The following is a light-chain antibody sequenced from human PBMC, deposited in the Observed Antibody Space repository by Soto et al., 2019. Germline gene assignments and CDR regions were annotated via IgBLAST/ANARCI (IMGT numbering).Light chain of an antibody. CDR2: EGS. Sequence: QSDLNQPASVSGSPEPSITISCTGTSSDVGSYNLVSWYQQHPGKAPQLMIYEGSKRPSGVSNRFSGSKSGNTASLTISGLQAEDEADYFCCSYAGSRVVFGGGTKLTVL. CDR3: CSYAGSRVV. J-gene: IGLJ2*01. CDR1: SSDVGSYNL. V-gene: IGLV2-23*01.